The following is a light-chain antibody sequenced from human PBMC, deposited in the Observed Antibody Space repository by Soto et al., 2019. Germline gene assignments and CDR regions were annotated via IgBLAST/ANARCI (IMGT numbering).Light chain of an antibody. CDR1: QGISSY. J-gene: IGKJ4*01. Sequence: DIQLTQSPSFLSASVGDRVTITCRASQGISSYLAWYQQKPGKAPNLLIYAASTLKSGVPSRFSGSGSGTEFTLTISSLQPEDFATYYCQQLTDYPLTFGGGTKVEIK. V-gene: IGKV1-9*01. CDR3: QQLTDYPLT. CDR2: AAS.